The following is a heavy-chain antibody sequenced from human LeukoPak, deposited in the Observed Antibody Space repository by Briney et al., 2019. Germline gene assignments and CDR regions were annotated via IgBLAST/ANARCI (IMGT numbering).Heavy chain of an antibody. J-gene: IGHJ4*02. Sequence: GGSLRLSCAASGFTFSTYAMTWVRQAPGKGLEWVSTIRGNGGSTYYADSVKGRFTISRDNSKNTLYLQMNSLRAEDTAVYYCAKRGNGERYSSGSNCHYYFDYWGQGTLVTVSS. CDR1: GFTFSTYA. CDR2: IRGNGGST. CDR3: AKRGNGERYSSGSNCHYYFDY. D-gene: IGHD2-2*01. V-gene: IGHV3-23*01.